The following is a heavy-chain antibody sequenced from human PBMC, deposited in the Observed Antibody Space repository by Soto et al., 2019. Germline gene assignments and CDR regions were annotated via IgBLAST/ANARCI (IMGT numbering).Heavy chain of an antibody. Sequence: EASVKVSCKASGYTFTSYYMPWVRQAPGQGLEWMGIINPSGGSTSYAQKFQGRVTMTRDTSTSTVYMELSSLRSEDTAVYYCASKVATIDAFDIWGQGTMVTVSS. CDR3: ASKVATIDAFDI. CDR2: INPSGGST. CDR1: GYTFTSYY. D-gene: IGHD5-12*01. V-gene: IGHV1-46*01. J-gene: IGHJ3*02.